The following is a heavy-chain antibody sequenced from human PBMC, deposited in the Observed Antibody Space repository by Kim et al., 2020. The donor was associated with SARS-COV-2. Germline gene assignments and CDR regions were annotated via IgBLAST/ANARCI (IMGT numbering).Heavy chain of an antibody. Sequence: TANYAQKFQGRVTITADESTSTAYMELSSLRSEDTAVYYCAREAVAGFGYWGQGTLVTVSS. J-gene: IGHJ4*02. V-gene: IGHV1-69*01. CDR3: AREAVAGFGY. D-gene: IGHD6-19*01. CDR2: TA.